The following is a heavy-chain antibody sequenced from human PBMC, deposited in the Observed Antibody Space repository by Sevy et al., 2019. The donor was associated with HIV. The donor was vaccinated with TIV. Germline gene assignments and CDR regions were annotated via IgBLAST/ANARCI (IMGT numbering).Heavy chain of an antibody. CDR3: AKEGTDYSKYNWFDS. CDR1: GYTFTSYY. D-gene: IGHD4-4*01. J-gene: IGHJ5*01. Sequence: ASVKVSCKASGYTFTSYYIHWVRQAPGQGLEWMGIVNPYGGSTSYAQKFQGRVTMTRDTSTSTVYMELSSLRSEDTAVYYCAKEGTDYSKYNWFDSWGQGTLVTVSS. V-gene: IGHV1-46*01. CDR2: VNPYGGST.